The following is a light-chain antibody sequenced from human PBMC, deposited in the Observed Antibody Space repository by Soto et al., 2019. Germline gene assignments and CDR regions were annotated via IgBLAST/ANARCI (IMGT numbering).Light chain of an antibody. CDR2: KAS. V-gene: IGKV1-5*03. CDR1: QSISTW. J-gene: IGKJ1*01. Sequence: DIQMTQSPSTLSASVGERVTITCRASQSISTWLAWYQQKPGKAPKLLIYKASSLESGVPPRFSGSGSGTEFTLTISSLQPEDFAPYYCQQYNRYGTFGHGTRVEIK. CDR3: QQYNRYGT.